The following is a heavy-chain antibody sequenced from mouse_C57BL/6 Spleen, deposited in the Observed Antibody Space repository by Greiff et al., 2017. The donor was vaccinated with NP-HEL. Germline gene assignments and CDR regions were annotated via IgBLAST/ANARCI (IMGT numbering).Heavy chain of an antibody. D-gene: IGHD3-2*02. J-gene: IGHJ2*01. CDR1: GYAFSSSW. V-gene: IGHV1-82*01. Sequence: VQLQQSGPELVKPGASVKISCKASGYAFSSSWMNWVKQRPGKGLEWIGRIYPGDGDTNYNGKFKGKATLTADKSSSTVYLQLSSLTSEDSAVYFCARLDSSGYDYWGQGTTLTVSS. CDR2: IYPGDGDT. CDR3: ARLDSSGYDY.